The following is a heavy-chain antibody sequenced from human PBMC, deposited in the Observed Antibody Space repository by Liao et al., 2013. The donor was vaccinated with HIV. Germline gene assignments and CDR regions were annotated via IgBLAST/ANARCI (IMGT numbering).Heavy chain of an antibody. CDR3: ARGYSITWSEDYFDY. CDR1: GDSIIYGGYS. CDR2: FYHSGTT. V-gene: IGHV4-30-2*01. J-gene: IGHJ4*02. Sequence: QLQLQESGSGLVKPSQTLSLTCAVSGDSIIYGGYSWAWIRQPPGKGLEWIGYFYHSGTTYYNPSLKSRVSISVDSSKNQFSLRLTSVTAADTAMYYCARGYSITWSEDYFDYWGQGTLVTVSS. D-gene: IGHD6-13*01.